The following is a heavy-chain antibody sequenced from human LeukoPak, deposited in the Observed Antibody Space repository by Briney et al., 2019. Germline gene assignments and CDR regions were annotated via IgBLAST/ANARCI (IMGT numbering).Heavy chain of an antibody. Sequence: GGSLRLSCAASGFTFSNYNMNWVRQTPGKGLEWVSSITRGSIYTFYADSVKGRFTISRDNAKNSLHLQMSSLRAEDTAVYYCARDSANVVGAKSIFDYWGQGALVTVSS. V-gene: IGHV3-21*01. CDR2: ITRGSIYT. CDR3: ARDSANVVGAKSIFDY. D-gene: IGHD1-26*01. J-gene: IGHJ4*02. CDR1: GFTFSNYN.